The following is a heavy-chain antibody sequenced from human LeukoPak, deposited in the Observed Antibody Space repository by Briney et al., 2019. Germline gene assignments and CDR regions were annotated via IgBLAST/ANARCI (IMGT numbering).Heavy chain of an antibody. CDR2: IYHSGST. D-gene: IGHD5-18*01. CDR3: VLGGYSYGIIDY. V-gene: IGHV4-38-2*02. Sequence: SETLSLTCTVSGGSISNYYWGWIRQPPGKGLEWIGSIYHSGSTYYNPSLKSRVTISVDTSKNQFSLELSSVTAADTAVYYCVLGGYSYGIIDYWGQGTLVTVSS. J-gene: IGHJ4*02. CDR1: GGSISNYY.